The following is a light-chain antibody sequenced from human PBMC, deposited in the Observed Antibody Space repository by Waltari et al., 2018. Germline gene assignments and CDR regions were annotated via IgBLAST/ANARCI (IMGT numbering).Light chain of an antibody. J-gene: IGKJ3*01. V-gene: IGKV1-12*01. CDR2: GAS. Sequence: DIQMTQSPSSVSASVGDRVTITCRAGQDVRTWLAWYQQKPGKAPKLLIYGASSLQSVVPSRFSGSGSGTEFTLTIRSLQPEDFGTYYCQQANSFPTTFGPGTRVDIK. CDR3: QQANSFPTT. CDR1: QDVRTW.